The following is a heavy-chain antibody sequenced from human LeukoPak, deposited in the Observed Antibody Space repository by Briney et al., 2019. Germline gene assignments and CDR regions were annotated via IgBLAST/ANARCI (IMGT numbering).Heavy chain of an antibody. CDR1: GYTFTGYY. J-gene: IGHJ6*02. Sequence: ASVKVSCKASGYTFTGYYMHWVRQAPGQGLEWMGWINPNSGDTNYAQKLQGRVTMTTDTSTSTAYMELRSLRSDDTAVYYCARSIYDFWSGYFYYYYYGMDVWGQGTTVTVSS. D-gene: IGHD3-3*01. CDR3: ARSIYDFWSGYFYYYYYGMDV. CDR2: INPNSGDT. V-gene: IGHV1-2*02.